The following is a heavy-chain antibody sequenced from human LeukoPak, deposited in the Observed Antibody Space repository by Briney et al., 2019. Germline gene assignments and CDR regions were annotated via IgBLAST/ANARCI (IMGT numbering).Heavy chain of an antibody. J-gene: IGHJ3*02. CDR3: ARGRYCSADICSGGDAFDI. Sequence: SGTLSLTCTVSGGSINNYYWSWIRQPAGKGLEWIGRIYTRGSTNYSPSLKSRVTMSVDTSKNQFSLKLSSVTAADTAVYYCARGRYCSADICSGGDAFDIWGQGTMVSVSS. CDR1: GGSINNYY. D-gene: IGHD2-15*01. CDR2: IYTRGST. V-gene: IGHV4-4*07.